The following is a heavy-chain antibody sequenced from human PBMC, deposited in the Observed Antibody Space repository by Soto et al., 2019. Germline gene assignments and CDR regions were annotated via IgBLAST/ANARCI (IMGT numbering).Heavy chain of an antibody. CDR2: IYYSGST. CDR1: RGSISSYY. Sequence: SETLSLTCTVSRGSISSYYWSWIRQPPGKGLEWIGYIYYSGSTNYNPSLKSRVTISVDTSKNQFSLKLSSLTAADTAVSYCARVIYDFWSGYYLFDYWGQGPLVTFSS. J-gene: IGHJ4*02. V-gene: IGHV4-59*01. CDR3: ARVIYDFWSGYYLFDY. D-gene: IGHD3-3*01.